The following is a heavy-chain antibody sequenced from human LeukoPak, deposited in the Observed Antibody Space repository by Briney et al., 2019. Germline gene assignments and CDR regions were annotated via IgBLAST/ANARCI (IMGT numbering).Heavy chain of an antibody. CDR1: GGTFSSYA. D-gene: IGHD5-12*01. CDR3: ASTGRVHSGYAWDY. J-gene: IGHJ4*02. Sequence: VKVSCKASGGTFSSYAISWVRQAPGQGLEWMGGIIPIFGTANYAQKFQGRVTITADESTSTAYMELSSLRSEDTAVYYCASTGRVHSGYAWDYWGQGTLVTVSS. V-gene: IGHV1-69*13. CDR2: IIPIFGTA.